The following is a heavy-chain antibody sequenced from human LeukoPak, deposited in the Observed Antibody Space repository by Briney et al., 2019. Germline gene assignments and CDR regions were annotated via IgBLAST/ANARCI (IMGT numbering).Heavy chain of an antibody. V-gene: IGHV4-4*07. CDR1: DGYISSYY. Sequence: SETLSLTCTVSDGYISSYYWSWIRQPAGKGLEWIGRIYTSGSTNYNPSLKSRVTMSVDTSKNQFSLKLSSVTAADTAVYYCARNHPHDFYYMDVWGKGTTVTVSS. CDR2: IYTSGST. J-gene: IGHJ6*03. D-gene: IGHD3-3*01. CDR3: ARNHPHDFYYMDV.